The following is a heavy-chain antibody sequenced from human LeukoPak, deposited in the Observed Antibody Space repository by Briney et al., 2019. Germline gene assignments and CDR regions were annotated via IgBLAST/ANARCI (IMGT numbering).Heavy chain of an antibody. D-gene: IGHD2-15*01. CDR2: ISWNCGSI. V-gene: IGHV3-9*03. CDR1: GFTFDDYA. Sequence: GWPLRLSCPASGFTFDDYARHWVRPAPGKGLEGVSGISWNCGSIGYAHSVKSRLTTYTDNAKNSLYLQMNSLRAEDMALYYCAKDMVGFGQSPVNFDYWGQGTLVTVSS. J-gene: IGHJ4*02. CDR3: AKDMVGFGQSPVNFDY.